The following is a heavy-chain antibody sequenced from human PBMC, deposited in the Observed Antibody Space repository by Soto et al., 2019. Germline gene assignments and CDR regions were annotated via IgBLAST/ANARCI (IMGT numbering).Heavy chain of an antibody. CDR2: IYYSGST. CDR3: ARTSYDSSGTAADP. D-gene: IGHD3-22*01. V-gene: IGHV4-31*03. J-gene: IGHJ5*02. Sequence: QVQLQESGPGLVKPSQTLSLTCTVSGGSISGGNYYWSWIRQHPGKGLEWIGYIYYSGSTYYNPSLKSRVTIXVXTSXNQFSLKLSSVTAADTAVYYCARTSYDSSGTAADPWGQGTLVTVSS. CDR1: GGSISGGNYY.